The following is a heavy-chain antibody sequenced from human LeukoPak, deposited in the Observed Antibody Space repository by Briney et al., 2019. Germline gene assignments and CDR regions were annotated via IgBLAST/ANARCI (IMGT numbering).Heavy chain of an antibody. J-gene: IGHJ4*02. D-gene: IGHD6-19*01. CDR2: ISAYNGNT. CDR1: GYTFTSYG. CDR3: ARARADSSGWYLVY. Sequence: GASVKVSCKASGYTFTSYGISWVRQAPGQGLEWMGWISAYNGNTNYAQKLQGRVTMTTDTSTSTACMELRSLRSDDTAVYYCARARADSSGWYLVYWGQGTLVTVSS. V-gene: IGHV1-18*01.